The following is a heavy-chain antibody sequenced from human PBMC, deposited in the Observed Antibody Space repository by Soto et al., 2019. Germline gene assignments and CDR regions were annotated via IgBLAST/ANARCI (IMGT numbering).Heavy chain of an antibody. CDR1: GGSISSGGYS. Sequence: SETLSLTCAVSGGSISSGGYSWSWIRQPPGKGLEWIGYIYHSGSTYYNPSLKSRVTISVDRSKNQFSLKLSSVTAADTAVYYCARRNTLAAAGPADYWGQGTLVTVSS. CDR2: IYHSGST. J-gene: IGHJ4*02. D-gene: IGHD6-13*01. V-gene: IGHV4-30-2*01. CDR3: ARRNTLAAAGPADY.